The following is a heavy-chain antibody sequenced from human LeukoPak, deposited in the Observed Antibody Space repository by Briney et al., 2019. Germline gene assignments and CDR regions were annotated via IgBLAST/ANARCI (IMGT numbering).Heavy chain of an antibody. J-gene: IGHJ4*02. D-gene: IGHD2-15*01. CDR3: ARAPATSGGSCYFDY. V-gene: IGHV4-34*01. Sequence: PSETLSLTCAVYGGSFSGYYWSWIRQPPGKGLEWIGEINHSGSTNYNPSLKSRVTISVDTSKNQSSLKLSSVTAADTAVYYCARAPATSGGSCYFDYWGQGTLVTVSS. CDR1: GGSFSGYY. CDR2: INHSGST.